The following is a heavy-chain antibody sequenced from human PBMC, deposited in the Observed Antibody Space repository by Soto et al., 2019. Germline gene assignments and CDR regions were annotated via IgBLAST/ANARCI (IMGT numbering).Heavy chain of an antibody. D-gene: IGHD3-10*02. CDR2: IYYSGST. V-gene: IGHV4-31*03. Sequence: QVQLQESGPGLVKPSQTLSLTCTVSGGSISSGGYYWSWIRQHPGKGLEWIGYIYYSGSTYYNPSLKSRVTISVDTAKNQFSLKLSSVTAADTAVYYCARGFGPLFGELLPYFDYWGQGTLVTVSS. CDR3: ARGFGPLFGELLPYFDY. J-gene: IGHJ4*02. CDR1: GGSISSGGYY.